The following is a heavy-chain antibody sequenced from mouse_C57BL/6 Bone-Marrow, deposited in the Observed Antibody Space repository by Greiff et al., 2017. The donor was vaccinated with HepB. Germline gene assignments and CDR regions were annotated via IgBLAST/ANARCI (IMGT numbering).Heavy chain of an antibody. Sequence: DVHLVESGGDLVKPGGSLKLSCAASGFTFSSYGMSWVRQTPDKRLEWVATISSGGSYTYYPDSVKGRFTISRDNAKNTLYLQMSSLKSEDTAMYYCARLDGYYVIDYWGQGTTLTVSS. CDR1: GFTFSSYG. CDR3: ARLDGYYVIDY. CDR2: ISSGGSYT. D-gene: IGHD2-3*01. V-gene: IGHV5-6*01. J-gene: IGHJ2*01.